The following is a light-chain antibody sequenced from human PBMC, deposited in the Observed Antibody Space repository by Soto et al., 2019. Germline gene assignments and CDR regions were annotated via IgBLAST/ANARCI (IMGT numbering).Light chain of an antibody. J-gene: IGLJ2*01. CDR1: SSDVGSYNL. CDR3: CSYAGSSSVV. CDR2: EGS. Sequence: QSVLTQPASVSGSPGQSITISCTGTSSDVGSYNLVSWYQQDPGKAPKLMIYEGSKRPSGVSNRFSGSKSGNTASLTISGLQAEDEADYYCCSYAGSSSVVFGGGTKVTVL. V-gene: IGLV2-23*01.